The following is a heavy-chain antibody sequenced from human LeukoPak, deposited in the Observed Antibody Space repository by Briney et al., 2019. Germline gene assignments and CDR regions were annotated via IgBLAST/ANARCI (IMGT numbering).Heavy chain of an antibody. V-gene: IGHV3-23*01. Sequence: PGGSLRLSCAASGFTFSSYAMSWVRQGTGKGLEWVSSITSSGEATYYADSVKGRFTISRDNSRYTLYLQMNSLRAEDTAVYYCAKDRPNYYHSTGHYYRRDGDSWGQGTLVTVSS. CDR2: ITSSGEAT. CDR1: GFTFSSYA. CDR3: AKDRPNYYHSTGHYYRRDGDS. J-gene: IGHJ5*01. D-gene: IGHD3-22*01.